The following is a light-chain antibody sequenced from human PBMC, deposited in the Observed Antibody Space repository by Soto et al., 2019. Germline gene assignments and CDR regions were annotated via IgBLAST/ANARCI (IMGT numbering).Light chain of an antibody. CDR1: QSVSSN. V-gene: IGKV3-15*01. CDR2: GAS. CDR3: HQRQYWPPIT. Sequence: EIVMTHSPATLSVSQGERATLSCRASQSVSSNLAWYQQKPGQAPRLLIYGASTRATGIPARFSGSGSGTEFTLTISSLQSEDFAVYYCHQRQYWPPITFGQGTRLEI. J-gene: IGKJ5*01.